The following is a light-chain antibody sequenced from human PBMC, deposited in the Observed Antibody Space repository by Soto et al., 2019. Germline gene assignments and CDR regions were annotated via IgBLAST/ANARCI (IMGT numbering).Light chain of an antibody. Sequence: EIELTQSPGTLSLSPGERATLSCRASQSVSGSYLAWFQQKPGQAPRLLIYGASSRATGIPDRFSGSASGTDFTLSISRLEPEGLALYFGQHHGRSPQTSGKWTKVEIK. J-gene: IGKJ1*01. CDR2: GAS. CDR3: QHHGRSPQT. CDR1: QSVSGSY. V-gene: IGKV3-20*01.